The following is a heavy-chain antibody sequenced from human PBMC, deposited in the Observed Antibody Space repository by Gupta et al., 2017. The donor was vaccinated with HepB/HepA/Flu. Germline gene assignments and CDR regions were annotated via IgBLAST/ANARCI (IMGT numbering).Heavy chain of an antibody. CDR2: VTSDGGST. CDR3: ARRSNSASYYDY. D-gene: IGHD1/OR15-1a*01. Sequence: EVQLVESGGGLVQPGGSLRLSCAASEFTFSSYALHWVRQAPGKGLEFVSGVTSDGGSTYYANSVKGRFTISRDNSKSTLNLQMGSLRAEDMAVYYCARRSNSASYYDYWGQGTLVTVSS. CDR1: EFTFSSYA. V-gene: IGHV3-64*01. J-gene: IGHJ4*02.